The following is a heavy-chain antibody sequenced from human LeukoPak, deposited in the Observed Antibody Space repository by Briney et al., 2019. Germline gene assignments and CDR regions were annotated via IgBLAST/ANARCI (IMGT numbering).Heavy chain of an antibody. CDR1: GYTFTSYY. V-gene: IGHV1-46*01. J-gene: IGHJ4*02. Sequence: ASVKVSCKASGYTFTSYYMHWARQAPGQGLEWMGKIDPSGGSTSYTQKFQGRVTMTRDTSTSTVYMELSSLRYEDTAVYYCARSDQFDYWDQGTLVTVSS. CDR2: IDPSGGST. D-gene: IGHD2-2*01. CDR3: ARSDQFDY.